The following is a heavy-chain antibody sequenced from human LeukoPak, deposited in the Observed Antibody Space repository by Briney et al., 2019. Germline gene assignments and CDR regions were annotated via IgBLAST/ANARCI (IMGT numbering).Heavy chain of an antibody. CDR3: TRGGLPHTTWFGISLRWYDP. CDR2: MSRSGGVI. Sequence: PGESLRLSCAASGFTFSDYHMNWVRQAPGKGLEWVSYMSRSGGVIYYADSVRGRFTISRDNAKNSLYLQMNSLRAEDTAVYYCTRGGLPHTTWFGISLRWYDPWGQGTLVTVSS. J-gene: IGHJ5*02. D-gene: IGHD3-10*01. V-gene: IGHV3-11*04. CDR1: GFTFSDYH.